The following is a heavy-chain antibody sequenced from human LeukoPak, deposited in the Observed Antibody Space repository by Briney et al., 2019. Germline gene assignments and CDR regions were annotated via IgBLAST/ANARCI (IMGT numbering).Heavy chain of an antibody. V-gene: IGHV3-30*04. CDR2: ISYDGSNK. Sequence: GGSLRLSCAASGFTFSSYAMHWVRQAPGKGLEWVAVISYDGSNKYYADSVKGRFTISRDNSKNTLYLQMNSLRAEDTAVYYCARDHATIAVAGMEAYWGQGTLVTVSS. D-gene: IGHD6-19*01. J-gene: IGHJ4*02. CDR3: ARDHATIAVAGMEAY. CDR1: GFTFSSYA.